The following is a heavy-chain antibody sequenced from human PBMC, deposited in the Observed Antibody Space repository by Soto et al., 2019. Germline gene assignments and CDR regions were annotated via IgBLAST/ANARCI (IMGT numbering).Heavy chain of an antibody. CDR1: GFNFSGYW. CDR3: ARDSDFYKADY. V-gene: IGHV3-7*01. J-gene: IGHJ4*02. Sequence: GGSLRLSCAASGFNFSGYWMGWVRQAPGKGLEWVASIMKDGGVKKYVDSVKGRFTISRDNAKNSLFLQMNSLRVEDTAVYYCARDSDFYKADYWGQGTLVTVSS. D-gene: IGHD2-21*02. CDR2: IMKDGGVK.